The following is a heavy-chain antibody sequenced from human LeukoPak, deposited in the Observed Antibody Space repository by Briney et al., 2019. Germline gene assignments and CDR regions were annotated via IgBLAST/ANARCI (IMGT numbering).Heavy chain of an antibody. D-gene: IGHD3-22*01. CDR2: IRYDGSNK. J-gene: IGHJ4*02. CDR1: GFTFSSYG. V-gene: IGHV3-30*02. CDR3: AKDRNYYDPFDY. Sequence: PGGSLRLSCAASGFTFSSYGMHWVRQAPGKGLEWVAFIRYDGSNKYYADSVKGRFTISRDNSKNTLYLQMNSLRAEDTAVYYCAKDRNYYDPFDYWGQGTLVTVSS.